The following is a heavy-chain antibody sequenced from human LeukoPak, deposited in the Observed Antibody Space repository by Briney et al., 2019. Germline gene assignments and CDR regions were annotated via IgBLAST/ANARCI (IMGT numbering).Heavy chain of an antibody. D-gene: IGHD3-10*01. V-gene: IGHV3-23*01. CDR1: GFTFSIYV. Sequence: GGSLRLSCAASGFTFSIYVMSWVRQAPGKGPEWVSAISSDGGRTYYADSAKGRFTISRDNSKNTLYLQVNSLRAEDTAVYYCEIKLTSGKLNWGQGILVTVSS. CDR3: EIKLTSGKLN. CDR2: ISSDGGRT. J-gene: IGHJ4*02.